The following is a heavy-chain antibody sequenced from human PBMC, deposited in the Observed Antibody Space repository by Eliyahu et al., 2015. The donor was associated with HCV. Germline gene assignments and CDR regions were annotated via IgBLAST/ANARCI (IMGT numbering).Heavy chain of an antibody. Sequence: QVQLQESGPGLVKPSQTLSLTXTXXGGSISSGGYYXSWIRQHPGKGLEWIGYIFYSGSTYYNPSLKSRVTISVDTSKNQFSLKLSSVTAADTAVYYCARYPPFDYWGQGTLVTVSS. CDR2: IFYSGST. J-gene: IGHJ4*02. V-gene: IGHV4-31*03. CDR3: ARYPPFDY. CDR1: GGSISSGGYY.